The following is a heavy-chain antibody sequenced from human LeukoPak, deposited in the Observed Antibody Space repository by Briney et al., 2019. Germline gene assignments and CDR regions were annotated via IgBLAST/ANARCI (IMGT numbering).Heavy chain of an antibody. CDR1: GFTFSSYW. CDR2: ISASGSTK. J-gene: IGHJ4*02. V-gene: IGHV3-48*04. Sequence: GGSLRLSCAASGFTFSSYWMSWVRQAPGKGLEWVSYISASGSTKYYADSVKGRFTISRDNTKNSLYLQMNSLRAEDTAVYYCARGMRMVRGVTFDYWGQGTLVTVSS. D-gene: IGHD3-10*01. CDR3: ARGMRMVRGVTFDY.